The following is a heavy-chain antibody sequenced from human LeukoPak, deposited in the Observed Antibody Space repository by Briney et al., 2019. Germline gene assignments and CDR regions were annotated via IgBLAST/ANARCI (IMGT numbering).Heavy chain of an antibody. CDR3: ARTRFGVFDY. CDR1: GGSINNYY. CDR2: IYSIGST. J-gene: IGHJ4*02. D-gene: IGHD3-10*01. V-gene: IGHV4-59*12. Sequence: SETLSLTCTVSGGSINNYYWSWIRQPPGKGLEWIGYIYSIGSTNYNPSLKSRVTISVDTSKNQFSLKLSSVTAADTAVYYCARTRFGVFDYWGQGTLVTVSS.